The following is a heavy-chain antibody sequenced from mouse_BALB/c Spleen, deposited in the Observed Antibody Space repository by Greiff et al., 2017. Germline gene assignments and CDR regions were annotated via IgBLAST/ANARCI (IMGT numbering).Heavy chain of an antibody. V-gene: IGHV7-3*02. CDR1: GFTFTDYY. D-gene: IGHD2-14*01. Sequence: EVKVEESGGGLVQPGGSLRLSCATSGFTFTDYYMSWVRQPPGKALEWLGFIRNKANGYTTEYSASVKGRFTISRDNSQSILYLQMNTLRAEDSATYYCARGYYRYDAAWFAYWGQGTLVTVSA. CDR2: IRNKANGYTT. CDR3: ARGYYRYDAAWFAY. J-gene: IGHJ3*01.